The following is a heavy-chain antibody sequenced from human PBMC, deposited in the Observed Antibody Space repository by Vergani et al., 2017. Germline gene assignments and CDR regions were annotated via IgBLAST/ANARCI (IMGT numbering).Heavy chain of an antibody. D-gene: IGHD3-16*01. CDR2: IQFDGSNQ. Sequence: QVQLVESGGGVFQRGGSLRLSCATSGFTLSNYDMQWIRQGPGKGMEFVAFIQFDGSNQYSADSVKGRFTLSRDFSKNTLYLQMNSLRTDDTATYYCAKHFRGWGIDYWGQGTQVIVSS. CDR3: AKHFRGWGIDY. V-gene: IGHV3-30*02. CDR1: GFTLSNYD. J-gene: IGHJ4*02.